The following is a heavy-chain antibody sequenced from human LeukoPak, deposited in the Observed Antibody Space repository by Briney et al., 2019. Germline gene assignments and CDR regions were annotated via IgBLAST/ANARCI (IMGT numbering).Heavy chain of an antibody. J-gene: IGHJ6*04. Sequence: SETLSLTCAVYGGSFSGYYWSWTRQPPGKGLEWIGEINHSGSTNYNPSLKSRVTISVDTSKNQFSLKLSSVTAADTAVYYCARGRYCSSTSCPTKSGGMDVWGKGTTVTVSS. V-gene: IGHV4-34*01. CDR3: ARGRYCSSTSCPTKSGGMDV. CDR1: GGSFSGYY. CDR2: INHSGST. D-gene: IGHD2-2*01.